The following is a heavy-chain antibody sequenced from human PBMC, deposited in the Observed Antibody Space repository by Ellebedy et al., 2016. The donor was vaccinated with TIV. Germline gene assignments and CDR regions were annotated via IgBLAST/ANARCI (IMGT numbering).Heavy chain of an antibody. CDR2: ISYDGSNK. Sequence: GESLKISCAASGFTFSRYSMHWLRQAPGKALEWVAVISYDGSNKFYADSVSGRFTISRDNSKNTLYLQMNSLRADDTAVYYCARESTVLVGGTNGYYDPWGQGTLVTV. CDR1: GFTFSRYS. V-gene: IGHV3-30*04. J-gene: IGHJ5*02. D-gene: IGHD1-26*01. CDR3: ARESTVLVGGTNGYYDP.